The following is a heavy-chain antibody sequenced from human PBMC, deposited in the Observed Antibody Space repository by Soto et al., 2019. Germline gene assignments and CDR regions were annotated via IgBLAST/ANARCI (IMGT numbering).Heavy chain of an antibody. J-gene: IGHJ3*02. V-gene: IGHV3-15*01. CDR1: GXTVSNAW. CDR3: HTPHGRNAFDI. Sequence: GSLRLACATSGXTVSNAWMSWVRQAPGKGLEWVGRIKGIADGGTTNYAAPVKGRFSISRHDSENTLYLKMKRLRVEDTGIYYCHTPHGRNAFDIWGPGKVVTVS. D-gene: IGHD2-8*01. CDR2: IKGIADGGTT.